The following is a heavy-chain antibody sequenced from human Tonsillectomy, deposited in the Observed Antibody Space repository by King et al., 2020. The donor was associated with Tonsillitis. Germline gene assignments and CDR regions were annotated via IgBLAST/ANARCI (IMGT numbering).Heavy chain of an antibody. CDR1: GFTFSSYG. CDR3: ARDETHIVVVTAMTDY. CDR2: ISYDGSNK. D-gene: IGHD2-21*02. J-gene: IGHJ4*02. Sequence: QLVQSGGGVVQPGRSLRLSCEASGFTFSSYGMHWVRQAPGKGLEWVAVISYDGSNKYYADSVKGRFTVSRDNSKNTLYLQMNSLRAEDTAVYYCARDETHIVVVTAMTDYWGQGTLVTVSS. V-gene: IGHV3-33*05.